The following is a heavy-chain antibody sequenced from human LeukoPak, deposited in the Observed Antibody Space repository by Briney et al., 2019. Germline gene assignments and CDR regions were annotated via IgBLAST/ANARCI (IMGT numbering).Heavy chain of an antibody. D-gene: IGHD2-8*01. Sequence: PGGSLRLSCAASGFTFSSYGMHWVRQAPGKGLEWVAVISYDGSNKYCADSVKGRFTISRDNSKNTLYLQMNSLRAEDTAVYYCAKEEDIVLMVYAIYGMDVWGQGTTVTVSS. V-gene: IGHV3-30*18. CDR1: GFTFSSYG. J-gene: IGHJ6*02. CDR2: ISYDGSNK. CDR3: AKEEDIVLMVYAIYGMDV.